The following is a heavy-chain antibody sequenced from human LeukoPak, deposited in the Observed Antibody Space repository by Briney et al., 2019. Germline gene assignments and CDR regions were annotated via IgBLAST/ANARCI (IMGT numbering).Heavy chain of an antibody. CDR3: AMTTVTFDAFDI. D-gene: IGHD4-17*01. V-gene: IGHV4-4*07. CDR1: GGSISSYY. Sequence: PSETLSLTCTVSGGSISSYYWSWIRQPAGKGLEWIGRIYTSGSTNYNPSLKSRVAMSVDTSKNQFSLKLSSVTAADTAVYYCAMTTVTFDAFDIWGQGTMVTVSS. CDR2: IYTSGST. J-gene: IGHJ3*02.